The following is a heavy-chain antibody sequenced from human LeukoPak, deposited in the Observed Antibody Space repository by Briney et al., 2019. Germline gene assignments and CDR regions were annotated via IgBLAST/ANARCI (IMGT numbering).Heavy chain of an antibody. Sequence: GRSLRLSCAASGFSFSSYSMNWVRQAPGKGLEWVSSISSSSYIYYADSVKGRFTISRDNAKNSLYLQMNSLRAEDTAVYYCARSPRIGYCSSTSCSEGGDAFDIWGQGTMVTVSS. V-gene: IGHV3-21*01. J-gene: IGHJ3*02. CDR1: GFSFSSYS. CDR2: ISSSSYI. D-gene: IGHD2-2*01. CDR3: ARSPRIGYCSSTSCSEGGDAFDI.